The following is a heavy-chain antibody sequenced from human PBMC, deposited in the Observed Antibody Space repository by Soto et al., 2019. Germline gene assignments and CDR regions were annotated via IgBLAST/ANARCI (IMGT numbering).Heavy chain of an antibody. CDR3: VLAPRDNTVNKRALFDP. J-gene: IGHJ5*02. V-gene: IGHV4-34*01. Sequence: KGLEGIGVINHSESTNYSPSLKSRVTISVDTSKNQFSLKLSSVTAADTAVYYCVLAPRDNTVNKRALFDPLRHGTPVTVSS. D-gene: IGHD4-4*01. CDR2: INHSEST.